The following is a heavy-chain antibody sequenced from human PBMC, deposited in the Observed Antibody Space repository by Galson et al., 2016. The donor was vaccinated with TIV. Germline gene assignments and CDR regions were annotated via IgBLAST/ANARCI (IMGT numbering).Heavy chain of an antibody. D-gene: IGHD6-13*01. CDR2: IIPILGLA. Sequence: CKASGGTFRTYSFNWVRQAPGQGLQWMGRIIPILGLANYAQKFQGRVTITADTSMSTAYMELRSLKSEDTAVYYCARDRRGVLDSTLFDNWGQGTPVTVSS. J-gene: IGHJ4*02. CDR1: GGTFRTYS. V-gene: IGHV1-69*04. CDR3: ARDRRGVLDSTLFDN.